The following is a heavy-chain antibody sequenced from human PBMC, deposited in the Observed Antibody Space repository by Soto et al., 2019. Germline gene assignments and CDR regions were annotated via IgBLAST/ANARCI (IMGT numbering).Heavy chain of an antibody. V-gene: IGHV3-23*01. CDR2: ISANDVGT. CDR1: GFTLRNYA. D-gene: IGHD1-20*01. Sequence: GGSLRLSCEASGFTLRNYAMTWIRQAPGKGLEWVSLISANDVGTYYAESVKTRFTISTDQSRNAVYLQMDSLRADDTAIYYCAKAKNDYNWDNRPPFDYWGQGTLVTVSS. J-gene: IGHJ4*02. CDR3: AKAKNDYNWDNRPPFDY.